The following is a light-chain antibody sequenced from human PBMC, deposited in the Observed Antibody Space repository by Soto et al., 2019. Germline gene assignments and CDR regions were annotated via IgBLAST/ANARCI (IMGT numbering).Light chain of an antibody. CDR3: SSYVGSNNLGV. J-gene: IGLJ2*01. Sequence: QSALTQPPSASGSPGQSVTISCTGTSSDVGGYNYVSWYQQHPGKAPKLMIYEVSKRPSGVPDRFSGSKSGNTASLTVSGLRAEDEADYYCSSYVGSNNLGVFGGGTKLTVL. CDR2: EVS. CDR1: SSDVGGYNY. V-gene: IGLV2-8*01.